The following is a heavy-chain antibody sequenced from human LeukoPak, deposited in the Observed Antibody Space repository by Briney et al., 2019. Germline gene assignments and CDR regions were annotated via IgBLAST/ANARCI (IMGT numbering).Heavy chain of an antibody. J-gene: IGHJ3*02. V-gene: IGHV4-59*01. D-gene: IGHD3-22*01. Sequence: PSETLSLTCAVYGGSFSGYYWSWIRQPPGKGLEWIGYIYYSGSTNYNPSLKSRVTISVDTSKNQFSLKLSSVTAADTAVYYCARAPEDYYDSSGRKGAFDIWGQGTMVTVSS. CDR3: ARAPEDYYDSSGRKGAFDI. CDR1: GGSFSGYY. CDR2: IYYSGST.